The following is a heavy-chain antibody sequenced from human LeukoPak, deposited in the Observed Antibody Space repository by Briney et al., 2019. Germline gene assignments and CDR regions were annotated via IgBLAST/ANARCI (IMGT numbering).Heavy chain of an antibody. CDR2: IYYTGST. D-gene: IGHD5-12*01. CDR3: ARDRNSGYEFDY. J-gene: IGHJ4*02. CDR1: GASIRNGGYY. V-gene: IGHV4-30-4*01. Sequence: SQTLSLTCTVSGASIRNGGYYWSWIRQPPGKGLEWVGHIYYTGSTSYNPSLKSRISISVDTSKNQFSLKLSSMTAADTAVYYCARDRNSGYEFDYWGQGTLVTVSS.